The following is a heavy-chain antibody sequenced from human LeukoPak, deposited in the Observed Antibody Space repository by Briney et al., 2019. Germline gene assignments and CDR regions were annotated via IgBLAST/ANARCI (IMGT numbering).Heavy chain of an antibody. CDR3: ASSTWGYDILTGYSSYFDY. D-gene: IGHD3-9*01. CDR2: IYTSGGT. Sequence: SQTLSLTCTVSGGSISSGSHYWSWIRQPAGKGVEWIGRIYTSGGTNYNPSLKSRVTISVDMSKNQFSLKLSSVTAADTAVYFCASSTWGYDILTGYSSYFDYWGQGTLVTVSS. J-gene: IGHJ4*02. V-gene: IGHV4-61*02. CDR1: GGSISSGSHY.